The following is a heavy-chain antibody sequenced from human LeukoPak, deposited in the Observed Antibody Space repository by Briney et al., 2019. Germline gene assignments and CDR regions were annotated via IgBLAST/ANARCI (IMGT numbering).Heavy chain of an antibody. CDR1: GGSISSYY. Sequence: NSSETLSLTCTVSGGSISSYYWSWIRQPPGKGLEWIGYIYYSGSTNYNPSLKSRVTISVDTSKNQFSLKLSSVTAADTAVYYCAGDRNYEGEGYFDYWGQGTLVTVSS. CDR3: AGDRNYEGEGYFDY. V-gene: IGHV4-59*01. D-gene: IGHD1-7*01. CDR2: IYYSGST. J-gene: IGHJ4*02.